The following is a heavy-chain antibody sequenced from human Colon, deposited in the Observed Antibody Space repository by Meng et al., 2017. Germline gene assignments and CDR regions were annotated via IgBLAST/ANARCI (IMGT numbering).Heavy chain of an antibody. Sequence: QEHRAGSGTGLGNASESLFLTCTFSGGSIISNYWSWIRQPPGKGLEWIGNIYFSGSTNSNPSLKSRVTISVDTSRNQFSLNLRSVTAADTAVYYCAREGGYDLNWFDPWGQGTLVTVSS. V-gene: IGHV4-59*12. D-gene: IGHD5-12*01. CDR3: AREGGYDLNWFDP. J-gene: IGHJ5*02. CDR2: IYFSGST. CDR1: GGSIISNY.